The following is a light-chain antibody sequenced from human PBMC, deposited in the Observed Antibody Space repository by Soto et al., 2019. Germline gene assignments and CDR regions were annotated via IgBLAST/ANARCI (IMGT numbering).Light chain of an antibody. CDR1: QRISSY. J-gene: IGKJ5*01. CDR3: QQTYDIPIT. Sequence: DIQMTQSPSSLSASVGDRVTITFRASQRISSYLNWYQQKPGKAPKLLIYGVSSLHSGVPSRVTGSGSGIDFTLTITSLQPEDFAIYYCQQTYDIPITFGQGTRLEIK. V-gene: IGKV1-39*01. CDR2: GVS.